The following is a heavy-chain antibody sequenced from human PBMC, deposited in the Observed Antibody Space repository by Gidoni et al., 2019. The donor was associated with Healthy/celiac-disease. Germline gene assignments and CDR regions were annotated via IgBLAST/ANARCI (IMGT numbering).Heavy chain of an antibody. CDR1: GGSISSSSYY. J-gene: IGHJ5*02. CDR3: ARRSSGWSWGPFDP. Sequence: QLQLQESGPGLVKPSETLSLTCPVSGGSISSSSYYWGWIRQPPGKGLEWIGSIYYSGSTYYNPSLKSRVTISVDTSKNQFSLKLSSVTAADTAVYYCARRSSGWSWGPFDPWGQGTLVTVSS. D-gene: IGHD6-19*01. CDR2: IYYSGST. V-gene: IGHV4-39*01.